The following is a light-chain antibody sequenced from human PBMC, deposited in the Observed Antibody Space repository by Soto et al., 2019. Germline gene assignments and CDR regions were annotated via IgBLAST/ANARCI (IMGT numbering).Light chain of an antibody. J-gene: IGKJ1*01. Sequence: DIQMTQSPSSLSASVGDRVTINCRASESINRWLAWYQLQPGKAPKLLIYDASTLESGVPSRFRGSGSGTEFLLTISSLQPDDFASYYCQQYNSYSTFGQGTKVDI. CDR3: QQYNSYST. CDR1: ESINRW. V-gene: IGKV1-5*01. CDR2: DAS.